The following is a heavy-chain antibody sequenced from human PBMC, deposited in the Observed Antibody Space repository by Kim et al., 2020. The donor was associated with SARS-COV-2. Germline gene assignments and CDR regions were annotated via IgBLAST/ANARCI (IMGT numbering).Heavy chain of an antibody. J-gene: IGHJ6*02. CDR3: TRCLATCGGGGHYGMDV. D-gene: IGHD2-21*01. CDR1: GFSFSDYS. Sequence: GGSLRLSCAASGFSFSDYSMNWVRQAPGTGLEWVSYISGSGTIIYYADSVKGRFTISRDNAKNSLYLQMNNLRDDDTALYSCTRCLATCGGGGHYGMDVWGQGTTVTVS. V-gene: IGHV3-48*02. CDR2: ISGSGTII.